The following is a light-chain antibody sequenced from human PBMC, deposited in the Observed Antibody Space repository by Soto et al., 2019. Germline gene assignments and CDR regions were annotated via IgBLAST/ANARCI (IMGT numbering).Light chain of an antibody. CDR3: QQYDSSART. CDR2: AAS. J-gene: IGKJ2*01. CDR1: QSVRSSF. V-gene: IGKV3-20*01. Sequence: EIVLTQSPGTLSLSPGERATLSCRASQSVRSSFLAWYQQKPGQAPRLLIYAASSRATGLPDRFSGRGSGTDFTLTISRLEPEDFAVYYCQQYDSSARTFGQGSKLEIK.